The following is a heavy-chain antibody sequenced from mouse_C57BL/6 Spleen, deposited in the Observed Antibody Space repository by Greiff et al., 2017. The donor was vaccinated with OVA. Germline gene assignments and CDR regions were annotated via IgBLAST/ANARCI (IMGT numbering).Heavy chain of an antibody. CDR3: ARRYYGTSYYFDY. J-gene: IGHJ2*01. V-gene: IGHV1-78*01. Sequence: QVQLQQSDAELVKPGASVKISCKVSGYTFTDYSIHWMKQRPEQGLEWIGSIYPRDGSTKYNEKFKGKATLTADKSSSTAYMQLNSLTSEDSAVYVCARRYYGTSYYFDYWGQGATLTVSA. D-gene: IGHD1-1*01. CDR2: IYPRDGST. CDR1: GYTFTDYS.